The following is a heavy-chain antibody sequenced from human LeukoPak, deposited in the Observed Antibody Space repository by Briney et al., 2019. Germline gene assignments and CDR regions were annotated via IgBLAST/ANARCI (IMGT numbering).Heavy chain of an antibody. CDR2: ISSSGSTL. V-gene: IGHV3-11*01. CDR3: TREYYYDSSGYYY. Sequence: GGSLRLSCAASGFTFSDYYMSWIRQAPGKGLEWVSYISSSGSTLYYADSVKGRFTISRDNAKNSLYLQMNSLRAEDTAVYYCTREYYYDSSGYYYWGQGTLVTVSS. J-gene: IGHJ4*02. CDR1: GFTFSDYY. D-gene: IGHD3-22*01.